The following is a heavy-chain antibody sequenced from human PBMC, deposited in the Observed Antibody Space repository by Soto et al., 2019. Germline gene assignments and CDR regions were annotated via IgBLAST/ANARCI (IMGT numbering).Heavy chain of an antibody. J-gene: IGHJ4*02. Sequence: ASVKVSCKASGYTFTSYAMHWVRQAPGQRLEWMGWINAGNGNTKYSQKFQGRVTITRDTSASTAYMELSSLRSEDTAVYYCARGYHRWKGDYFDYWGQGTLVTVSS. D-gene: IGHD1-1*01. CDR1: GYTFTSYA. CDR2: INAGNGNT. V-gene: IGHV1-3*01. CDR3: ARGYHRWKGDYFDY.